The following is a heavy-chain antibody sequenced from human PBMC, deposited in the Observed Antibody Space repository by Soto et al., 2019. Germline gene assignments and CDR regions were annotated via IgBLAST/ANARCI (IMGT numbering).Heavy chain of an antibody. CDR1: GFTFSSYS. CDR2: ISSSSSTI. CDR3: ARGRTYYYGSGSYYNPSFDI. V-gene: IGHV3-48*02. Sequence: PGGSLRLSCAASGFTFSSYSMNWVRQAPGKGLERVSYISSSSSTIYYADSVKGRFTISRDNAKNSLYLQMNSLRDEDTAVYYCARGRTYYYGSGSYYNPSFDIWGQGTMVTVSS. D-gene: IGHD3-10*01. J-gene: IGHJ3*02.